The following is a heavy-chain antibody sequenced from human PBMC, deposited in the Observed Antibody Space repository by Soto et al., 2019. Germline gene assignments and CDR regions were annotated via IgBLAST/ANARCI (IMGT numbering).Heavy chain of an antibody. V-gene: IGHV3-23*01. J-gene: IGHJ4*02. CDR2: ISDSGDVA. CDR1: GFSFTNYA. D-gene: IGHD3-10*02. Sequence: EVQLLESGGGLVQPGGSLRLSCAASGFSFTNYAMTWVRQAPGQGLEWVSGISDSGDVAYYADSVKGRFTISRDNSKNTLYLQLSSLRAEDTALYYCAKGVCGPISCSGRDDDWGQGTQVTVSS. CDR3: AKGVCGPISCSGRDDD.